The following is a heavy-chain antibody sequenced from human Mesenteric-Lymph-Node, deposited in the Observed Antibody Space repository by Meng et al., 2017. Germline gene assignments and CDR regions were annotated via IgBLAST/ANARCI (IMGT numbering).Heavy chain of an antibody. D-gene: IGHD5-24*01. CDR1: GFTFSSYD. CDR3: AREGRDKMGTIQAGAFDI. CDR2: IGTAGDT. J-gene: IGHJ3*02. Sequence: GGSLRLSCAASGFTFSSYDMHWVRQATGKGLEWVSAIGTAGDTYYPGSVKGRFTISRDNAKNSLYLQMNSLRAEDMAVYYCAREGRDKMGTIQAGAFDIWGQGTLVTVSS. V-gene: IGHV3-13*01.